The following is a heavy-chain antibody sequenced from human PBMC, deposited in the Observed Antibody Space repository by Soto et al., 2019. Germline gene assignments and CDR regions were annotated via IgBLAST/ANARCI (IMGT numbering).Heavy chain of an antibody. D-gene: IGHD3-9*01. V-gene: IGHV3-11*05. CDR1: GFTFSDYY. CDR2: ISSSNGYT. CDR3: ARDADILTGSDAFDI. J-gene: IGHJ3*02. Sequence: QVQLVESGGGLVKPGGSLRLSCAASGFTFSDYYMSWIRQAPGKGLEWVSYISSSNGYTNYADSVKGRFTISRDNAENSLYLHMNSLRAEDTAIYYCARDADILTGSDAFDIWGQGTMVTVSS.